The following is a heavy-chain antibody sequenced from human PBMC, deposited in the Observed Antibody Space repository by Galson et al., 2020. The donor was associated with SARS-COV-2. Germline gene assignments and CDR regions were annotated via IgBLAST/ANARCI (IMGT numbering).Heavy chain of an antibody. J-gene: IGHJ4*02. D-gene: IGHD1-26*01. V-gene: IGHV3-11*01. Sequence: GGSLRLSCAASGFTFSDYYMSWIRQAPGKGLEWVSYISSSYATKYYADSVKGRFTISRDNAKNSLYLQMNSPRADDTAVYYCARTGDRFSGTYPDYWGQGTLVTVSS. CDR2: ISSSYATK. CDR3: ARTGDRFSGTYPDY. CDR1: GFTFSDYY.